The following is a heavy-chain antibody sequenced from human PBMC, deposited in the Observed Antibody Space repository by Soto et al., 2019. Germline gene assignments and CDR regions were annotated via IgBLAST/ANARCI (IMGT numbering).Heavy chain of an antibody. CDR3: ARWNLVGPTIDAFDL. CDR1: GFTFSSNG. CDR2: IWYDGSNK. Sequence: QVQLVESGGGVVQPGRSLRLSCAASGFTFSSNGMHWVRQAPGKGLEWVAIIWYDGSNKNYADSVKGRFTISRDNSKNRLYLQMISLRAEDTAVYYCARWNLVGPTIDAFDLWGQVTMVTVCS. D-gene: IGHD1-26*01. V-gene: IGHV3-33*01. J-gene: IGHJ3*01.